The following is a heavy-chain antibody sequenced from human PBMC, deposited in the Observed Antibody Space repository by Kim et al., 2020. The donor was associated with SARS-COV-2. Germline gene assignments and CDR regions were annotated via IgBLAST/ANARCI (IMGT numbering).Heavy chain of an antibody. CDR2: TA. CDR3: AMGRYYGMDV. Sequence: TANYAQKFPGRVPITADESTSTASMGLSSLRSEDTAVYYCAMGRYYGMDVWGQGTTVTVSS. J-gene: IGHJ6*02. V-gene: IGHV1-69*01.